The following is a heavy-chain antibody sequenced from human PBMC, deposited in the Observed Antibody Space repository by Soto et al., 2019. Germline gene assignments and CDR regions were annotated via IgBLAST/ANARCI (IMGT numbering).Heavy chain of an antibody. CDR1: EFSFRIYW. Sequence: GGSLRLSCAASEFSFRIYWMTWVRQAPGKGLEWVALINEDGSQKYYVGSVKGRFIISRDNAKDSVYMQMDSLRAGDTAVYFCARVGRYGWDFDHWGQGTLVTVSS. CDR2: INEDGSQK. V-gene: IGHV3-7*01. CDR3: ARVGRYGWDFDH. J-gene: IGHJ4*02. D-gene: IGHD5-18*01.